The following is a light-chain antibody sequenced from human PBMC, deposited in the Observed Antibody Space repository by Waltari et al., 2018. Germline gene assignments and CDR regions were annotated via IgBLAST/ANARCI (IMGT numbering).Light chain of an antibody. CDR3: QSADDSYNVL. V-gene: IGLV6-57*03. CDR1: SGRIDSEY. CDR2: KDN. J-gene: IGLJ2*01. Sequence: TQPHSVSGSPGQTVTISCTRSSGRIDSEYVPWYQQRPGNAPTTVIYKDNQRSSGVPDRFSGSIDSSSNSASLAISGLKSEDEADYYCQSADDSYNVLFGGGTRLTVL.